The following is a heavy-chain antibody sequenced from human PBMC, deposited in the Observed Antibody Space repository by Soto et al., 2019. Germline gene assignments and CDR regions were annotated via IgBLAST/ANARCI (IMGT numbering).Heavy chain of an antibody. V-gene: IGHV5-10-1*01. J-gene: IGHJ6*02. CDR2: IDPSDSYT. CDR3: ALITLVRGVKYYYGRYD. CDR1: GYSFTSYW. D-gene: IGHD3-10*01. Sequence: PGESLKISCKGSGYSFTSYWISWVRQMPGKGLEWMGRIDPSDSYTNYSPSFQGHVTISADKSISTAYLQWSSLKASDTAMYYSALITLVRGVKYYYGRYDWGQGNTVTVSS.